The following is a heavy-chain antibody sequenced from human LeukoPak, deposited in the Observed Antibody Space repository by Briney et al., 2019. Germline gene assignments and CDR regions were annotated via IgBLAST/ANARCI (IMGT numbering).Heavy chain of an antibody. V-gene: IGHV3-48*03. CDR3: ARDLTVVDIVATP. D-gene: IGHD5-12*01. CDR1: GFTFSSYE. J-gene: IGHJ5*02. CDR2: IGSSGSTI. Sequence: GGSLRLSCAASGFTFSSYEMNWVRQAPGEGLEWVSYIGSSGSTIYYADSVKGRFTISRDNAKNSLYLQMNSLRAEDTAVYYCARDLTVVDIVATPWGQGTLVTVSS.